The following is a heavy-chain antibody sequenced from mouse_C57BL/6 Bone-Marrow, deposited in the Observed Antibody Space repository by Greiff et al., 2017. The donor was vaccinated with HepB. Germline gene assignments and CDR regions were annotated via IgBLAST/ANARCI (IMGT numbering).Heavy chain of an antibody. J-gene: IGHJ1*03. Sequence: EVQLQQSGTVLARPGASVKMSCKTSGYTFTSYWMHWVKQRPGQGLEWIGAIYPGNSDTSYNQKFKGKAKLTAVTSASTAYMERSSLTNEDSAVYYCTRRGYGNYDWYFDVWGTGTTVTVSS. CDR2: IYPGNSDT. D-gene: IGHD2-1*01. V-gene: IGHV1-5*01. CDR3: TRRGYGNYDWYFDV. CDR1: GYTFTSYW.